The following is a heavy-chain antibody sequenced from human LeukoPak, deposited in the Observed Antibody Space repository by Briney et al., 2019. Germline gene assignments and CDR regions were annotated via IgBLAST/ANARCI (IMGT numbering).Heavy chain of an antibody. CDR1: GYTFTGYY. Sequence: ASVKVSCKASGYTFTGYYMHWVRQAPGQGLEWMGWINPNSGGTNYAQKFQGRVTMTRDTSISTVYMELSSLRSEDTAVYYCAREGYYGSGRQAYNWFDPWGQGTLVTVSS. J-gene: IGHJ5*02. D-gene: IGHD3-10*01. V-gene: IGHV1-2*02. CDR3: AREGYYGSGRQAYNWFDP. CDR2: INPNSGGT.